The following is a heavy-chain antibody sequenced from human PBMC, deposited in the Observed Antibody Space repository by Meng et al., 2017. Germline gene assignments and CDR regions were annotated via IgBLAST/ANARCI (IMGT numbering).Heavy chain of an antibody. Sequence: SGSTLVKPTETLTLTCTVSGFSLSNARMGVSWIRQPPGKALEWLAHIFSNDEKSYSTPLKSRLTISKDTSKSQVVLTMTNMDPVDTATYYCARSVYSSSWYSWDYWGQGTLVTVSS. D-gene: IGHD6-13*01. CDR1: GFSLSNARMG. V-gene: IGHV2-26*01. J-gene: IGHJ4*02. CDR2: IFSNDEK. CDR3: ARSVYSSSWYSWDY.